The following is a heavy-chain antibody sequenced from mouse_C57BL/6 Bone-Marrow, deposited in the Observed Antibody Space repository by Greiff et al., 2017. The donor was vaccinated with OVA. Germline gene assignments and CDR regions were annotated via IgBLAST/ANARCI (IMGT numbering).Heavy chain of an antibody. CDR3: ARYDHYYGPDY. CDR1: GFTFTDYY. J-gene: IGHJ2*01. Sequence: DVMLVESGGGLVQPGGSLSLSCAASGFTFTDYYMSWVRQPPGKALEWLGFIRNKANGYTTEYSASVKGRFTISRDNSQSILYLQMNALRAEDSATYYCARYDHYYGPDYWGQGTTLTVSS. CDR2: IRNKANGYTT. D-gene: IGHD1-1*01. V-gene: IGHV7-3*01.